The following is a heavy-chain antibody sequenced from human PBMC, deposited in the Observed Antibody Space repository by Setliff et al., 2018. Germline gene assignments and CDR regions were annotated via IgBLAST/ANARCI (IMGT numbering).Heavy chain of an antibody. D-gene: IGHD3-16*01. V-gene: IGHV3-23*01. CDR1: GFTFSTFA. J-gene: IGHJ4*02. Sequence: GGSLRLSCAASGFTFSTFALSWVRQVPGRGLEWVSTISATGGATYYADYVKGRFTVSRDRSKSTVYLHMNNLRAEDTALYYCTKDVAWVPVNWGQGTLVTVSS. CDR3: TKDVAWVPVN. CDR2: ISATGGAT.